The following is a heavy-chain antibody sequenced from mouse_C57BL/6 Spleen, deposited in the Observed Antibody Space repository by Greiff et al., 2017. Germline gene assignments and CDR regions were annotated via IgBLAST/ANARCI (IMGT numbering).Heavy chain of an antibody. CDR2: IDPSDSYT. V-gene: IGHV1-69*01. CDR3: ARDYLYFDY. J-gene: IGHJ2*01. D-gene: IGHD2-4*01. CDR1: GYTFTSYW. Sequence: QVQLQQSGAELVMPGASVKLSCKASGYTFTSYWMHWVKQRPGQGLEWIGEIDPSDSYTNYNQKFKGKSTLTVDKSSSTAYMQLSSLTSEDSAVYYCARDYLYFDYWGQGTTLTVSS.